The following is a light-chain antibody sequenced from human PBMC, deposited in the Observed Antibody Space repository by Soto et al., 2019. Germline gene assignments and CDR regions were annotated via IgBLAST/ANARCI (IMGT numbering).Light chain of an antibody. CDR1: QSVSSK. J-gene: IGKJ1*01. V-gene: IGKV3-15*01. CDR3: QQYNYWLAWT. CDR2: GAS. Sequence: EIVMTQSPATLSVSPGERATLSCRASQSVSSKLAWYQQKPGQAPRLLIYGASTSATGIPARFSGSGSGTEFTLTISSLQSEDFAVYYCQQYNYWLAWTFGQGTKVEIK.